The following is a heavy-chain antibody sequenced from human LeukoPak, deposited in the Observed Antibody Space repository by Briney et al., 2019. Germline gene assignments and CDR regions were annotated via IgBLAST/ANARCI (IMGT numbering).Heavy chain of an antibody. CDR3: VRSRDGYNLLDY. CDR2: IYYSRST. Sequence: SETLSLTCTVSGGSISSSSYYWGWIRQPPGKGLEWIASIYYSRSTSYNPSLRSRVTISVDTSKNQFSLKLSSVTAADTALYYCVRSRDGYNLLDYWGQGTLVTVSS. V-gene: IGHV4-39*01. D-gene: IGHD5-24*01. J-gene: IGHJ4*02. CDR1: GGSISSSSYY.